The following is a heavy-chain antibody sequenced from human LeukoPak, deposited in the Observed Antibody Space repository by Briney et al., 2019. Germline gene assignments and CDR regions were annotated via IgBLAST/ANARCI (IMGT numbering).Heavy chain of an antibody. CDR3: ARDRSSGSRVEFFFDY. CDR2: IYSGGST. D-gene: IGHD6-19*01. CDR1: GFTVSSNY. J-gene: IGHJ4*02. Sequence: GGSLRLSCAASGFTVSSNYMSWVRRAPGKGLEWVSVIYSGGSTYYADSVKGRFTISRDNSKNTLYLQMNSLRAEDTAVYYCARDRSSGSRVEFFFDYWGQGTLVTVSS. V-gene: IGHV3-66*02.